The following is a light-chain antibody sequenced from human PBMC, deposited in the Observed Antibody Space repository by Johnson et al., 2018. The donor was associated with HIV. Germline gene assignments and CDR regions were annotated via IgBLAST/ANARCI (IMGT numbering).Light chain of an antibody. CDR1: SSNIGNNY. J-gene: IGLJ1*01. CDR2: DNN. V-gene: IGLV1-51*01. Sequence: QSVLTQPPSVSAAPGQKVTISCSGSSSNIGNNYVSWYQQLPGTAPKLLIYDNNKRPSGIPDRFSGSKSGTSATLGITGLQTGAEDDYYCGTWDSRLSVGVFGTGTKVTVL. CDR3: GTWDSRLSVGV.